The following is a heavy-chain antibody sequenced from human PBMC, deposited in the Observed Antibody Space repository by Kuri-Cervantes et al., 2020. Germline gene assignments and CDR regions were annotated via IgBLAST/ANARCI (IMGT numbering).Heavy chain of an antibody. J-gene: IGHJ2*01. Sequence: SETLSLTCTVSGGSISSGAYYWSWIRQHPGKGLEWIGYIYYSGSTYYNPSLKSRVTISVDTSKNQFSLKLSSVTAADTAVYYCARVRSQWFSYWYFDLWGRGTLVTVSS. CDR1: GGSISSGAYY. CDR2: IYYSGST. D-gene: IGHD3-22*01. CDR3: ARVRSQWFSYWYFDL. V-gene: IGHV4-30-4*08.